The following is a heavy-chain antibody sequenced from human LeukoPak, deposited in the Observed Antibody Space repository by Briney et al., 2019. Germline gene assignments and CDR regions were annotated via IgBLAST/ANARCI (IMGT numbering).Heavy chain of an antibody. CDR3: ARGVGSRVTPRGYGRRDYFDY. V-gene: IGHV4-34*01. D-gene: IGHD4-23*01. J-gene: IGHJ4*02. Sequence: PSETLSLTCAVYGGSFSGYYWSWIRQPPGKGLEWIGEINHSGSTNYNPSLKSRVTISVDTSKNQFSLKLSSVTAADTAVYYCARGVGSRVTPRGYGRRDYFDYWGQGTLVTVSS. CDR2: INHSGST. CDR1: GGSFSGYY.